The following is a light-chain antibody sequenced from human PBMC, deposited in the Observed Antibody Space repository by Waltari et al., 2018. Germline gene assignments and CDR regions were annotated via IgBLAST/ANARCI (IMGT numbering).Light chain of an antibody. V-gene: IGLV2-14*01. CDR1: SSDVGGYNY. J-gene: IGLJ2*01. Sequence: QSALTQPASVSGSPGQSITISCTGTSSDVGGYNYFPWYQQHPGKAPKLMIYEVSNRPSGVSNRFSGSKSGNTASLTISGLQAEDEADYYCSSYTSSDPRVFGGGTKLTVL. CDR3: SSYTSSDPRV. CDR2: EVS.